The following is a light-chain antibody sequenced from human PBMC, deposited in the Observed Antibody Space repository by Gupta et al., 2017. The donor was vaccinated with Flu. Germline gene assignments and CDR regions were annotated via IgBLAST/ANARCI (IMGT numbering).Light chain of an antibody. Sequence: EIVMTQSPATLSVSPGERATPSCRASQSVSSNLAWYQQKPGQAPRLLIYGASTRATGIPARFSGSGSGTEFTLTISSLQSEDFAVYYCQQYNNWPPRWTFGQGTKVEIK. J-gene: IGKJ1*01. CDR3: QQYNNWPPRWT. CDR1: QSVSSN. V-gene: IGKV3-15*01. CDR2: GAS.